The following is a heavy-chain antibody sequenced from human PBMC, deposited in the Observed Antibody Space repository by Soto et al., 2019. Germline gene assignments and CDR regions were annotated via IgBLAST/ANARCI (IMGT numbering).Heavy chain of an antibody. CDR3: ARDLGGYYDSSGYYYFDY. CDR2: ISAYNGNT. Sequence: GXSVKVSTKASGYTFTSYGISWVRQAPGQGLEWMGWISAYNGNTNYAQKLQGIVTMTTDTSTSTAYMELRSLRSDDTAVYYCARDLGGYYDSSGYYYFDYRGQGTLVTVSS. V-gene: IGHV1-18*04. J-gene: IGHJ4*02. D-gene: IGHD3-22*01. CDR1: GYTFTSYG.